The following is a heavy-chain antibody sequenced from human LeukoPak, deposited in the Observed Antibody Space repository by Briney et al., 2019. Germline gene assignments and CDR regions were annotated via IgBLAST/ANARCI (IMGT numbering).Heavy chain of an antibody. CDR1: GGSISSSNW. CDR2: IYHSGST. J-gene: IGHJ4*02. CDR3: AADVLRYCDWPTNFDY. D-gene: IGHD3-9*01. Sequence: SETLSLTCAVSGGSISSSNWWSWVRQPPGKGLEWIGEIYHSGSTNYNPSLKSRVSISVDKSKNQFSLKLSSVTAADTAVYYCAADVLRYCDWPTNFDYWGQGTLVTVSS. V-gene: IGHV4-4*02.